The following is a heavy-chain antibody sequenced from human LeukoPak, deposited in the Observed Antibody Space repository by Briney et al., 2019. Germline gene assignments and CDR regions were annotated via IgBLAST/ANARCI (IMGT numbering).Heavy chain of an antibody. Sequence: GGSLRLSCAASGLTFSSYNMNWVRQAPGKGLEWVSYISSSGSTIYYADSVKGRFTISRDNAKNSLYLQLNSLRPEDTAVYYCARALKLITNWFDPWGQGTLVTVSS. J-gene: IGHJ5*02. V-gene: IGHV3-48*01. CDR2: ISSSGSTI. D-gene: IGHD4/OR15-4a*01. CDR3: ARALKLITNWFDP. CDR1: GLTFSSYN.